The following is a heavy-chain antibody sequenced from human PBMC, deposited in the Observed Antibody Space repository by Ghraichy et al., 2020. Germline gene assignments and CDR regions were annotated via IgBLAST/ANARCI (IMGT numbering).Heavy chain of an antibody. Sequence: GGSLRLSCAASGFTFSTSVMSWVRQAPGKGLEWVSSTSGGLTYYADSVKGRFTISRDNSKKTLYLQMNSLRVEDTAVYYCAKGGRAGGAFDIWGQGTMVSVSS. D-gene: IGHD3-10*01. CDR3: AKGGRAGGAFDI. CDR1: GFTFSTSV. J-gene: IGHJ3*02. CDR2: STSGGLT. V-gene: IGHV3-23*01.